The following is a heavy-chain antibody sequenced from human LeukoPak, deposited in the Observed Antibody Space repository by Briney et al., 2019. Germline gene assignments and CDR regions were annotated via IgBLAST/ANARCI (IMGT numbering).Heavy chain of an antibody. CDR1: GFTFSNYW. J-gene: IGHJ4*02. CDR3: ARDLYDYGSY. D-gene: IGHD4/OR15-4a*01. Sequence: HPGGSLRLSCAASGFTFSNYWMNWVRQAPGKGLEWVANIKQDGSEKYYVDSVKGRFTISRDNAKNSLYLQMNNLRAEDTAVYYCARDLYDYGSYWGQGTLVTVSS. V-gene: IGHV3-7*01. CDR2: IKQDGSEK.